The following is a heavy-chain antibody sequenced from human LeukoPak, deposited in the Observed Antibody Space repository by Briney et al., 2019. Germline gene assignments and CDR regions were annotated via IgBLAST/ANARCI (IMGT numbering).Heavy chain of an antibody. CDR1: GFTFSDYY. V-gene: IGHV3-11*06. J-gene: IGHJ6*03. Sequence: GGSLRLSCAASGFTFSDYYMSWIRQAPGKGLEWVSSISSSSSYIYYADSVKGRFTISRDNAKNSLYLQMNSLRAEDAAVYYCAKDPKAGNYPYYMDVWGKGTTVTISS. D-gene: IGHD3-16*02. CDR3: AKDPKAGNYPYYMDV. CDR2: ISSSSSYI.